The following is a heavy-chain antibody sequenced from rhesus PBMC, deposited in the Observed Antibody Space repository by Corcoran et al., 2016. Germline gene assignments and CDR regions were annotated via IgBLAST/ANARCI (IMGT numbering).Heavy chain of an antibody. CDR3: AIVSVVVLDY. CDR2: IYGSGGGT. Sequence: QVQLQESGPGLVKPSETLSLPCAVSGGSISDDYYWSWLAQPPGKVLEWIGDIYGSGGGTNYNPSLKNRVTISIDTSKNQFSLKLSSVTAADTAVYYCAIVSVVVLDYWGQGVLVTVSS. V-gene: IGHV4-106*01. CDR1: GGSISDDYY. D-gene: IGHD2-39*02. J-gene: IGHJ4*01.